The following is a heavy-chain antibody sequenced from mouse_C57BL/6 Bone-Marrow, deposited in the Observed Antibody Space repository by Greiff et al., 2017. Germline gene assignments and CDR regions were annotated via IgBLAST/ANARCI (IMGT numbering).Heavy chain of an antibody. CDR2: IDPENGDT. Sequence: VHVKQSGAELARPGASVKLSCTASGFNIKDDYMHWVKQRPEQGLEWIGWIDPENGDTEYASKFQGKATITADPSSNPAYLQLISLTSEDTAVYYCTTSGYDDRGQGTTLTVSS. D-gene: IGHD2-2*01. J-gene: IGHJ2*01. CDR1: GFNIKDDY. V-gene: IGHV14-4*01. CDR3: TTSGYDD.